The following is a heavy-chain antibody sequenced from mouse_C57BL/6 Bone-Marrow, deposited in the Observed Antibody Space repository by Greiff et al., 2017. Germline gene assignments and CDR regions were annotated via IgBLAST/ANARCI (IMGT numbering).Heavy chain of an antibody. V-gene: IGHV5-9*01. J-gene: IGHJ1*03. D-gene: IGHD1-1*01. Sequence: EVKLVESGGGLVKPGGSLKLSCAASGFTFSSYTMSWVRQTPEKRLQWVAAISGGGGNTYYPDSVKGRFTISRDNDKNILYLQMSSLRSEETALYYCSRQVTTVLATKYFDVWGTGTTVTVSS. CDR3: SRQVTTVLATKYFDV. CDR2: ISGGGGNT. CDR1: GFTFSSYT.